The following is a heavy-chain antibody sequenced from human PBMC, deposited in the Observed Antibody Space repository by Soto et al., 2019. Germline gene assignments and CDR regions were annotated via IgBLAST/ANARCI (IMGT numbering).Heavy chain of an antibody. J-gene: IGHJ4*02. CDR2: ISHHGST. D-gene: IGHD2-21*02. V-gene: IGHV4-38-2*02. CDR3: ARDNCGGDCHFDY. Sequence: SETLSLTCPVSGYSISSGYYWGWIRQPPRKGLEWTASISHHGSTYHNPSLKSRVTISLDTSKNQVSLKLSSVTAADTAVYYCARDNCGGDCHFDYWGQGTLVTVSS. CDR1: GYSISSGYY.